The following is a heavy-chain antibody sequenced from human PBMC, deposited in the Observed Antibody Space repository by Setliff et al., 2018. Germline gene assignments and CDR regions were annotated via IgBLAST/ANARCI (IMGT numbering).Heavy chain of an antibody. Sequence: SETLSLTCTVSGDSISSRTYYWSWIRQPAGKGLEWVGHIYTSWSTIYNPSLKSRLTIPLDTSKNQFSLTLSSVTAADTAVYYRARMSGFLYMDVWGKGTTVTVSS. J-gene: IGHJ6*03. CDR1: GDSISSRTYY. D-gene: IGHD3-3*01. V-gene: IGHV4-61*09. CDR2: IYTSWST. CDR3: ARMSGFLYMDV.